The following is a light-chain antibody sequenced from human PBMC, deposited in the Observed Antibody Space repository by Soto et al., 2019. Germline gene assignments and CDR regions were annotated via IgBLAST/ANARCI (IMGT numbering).Light chain of an antibody. Sequence: ALAQPASVSGSPGQSITISCTGTSSDVGGYNYVSWYQQHPGKAPKLMIYEVSNRPSGVSNRFSGSKSGNTASLTISGLQAEDEADYYCSSYTSSSTPYVFGTGTKVTVL. CDR1: SSDVGGYNY. J-gene: IGLJ1*01. V-gene: IGLV2-14*01. CDR2: EVS. CDR3: SSYTSSSTPYV.